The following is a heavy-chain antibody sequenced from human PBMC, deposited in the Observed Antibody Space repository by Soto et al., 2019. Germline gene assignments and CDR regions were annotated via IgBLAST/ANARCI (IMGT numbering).Heavy chain of an antibody. CDR3: ARVGAAAGTI. CDR2: INHSGST. Sequence: PSETLSLTCAVYGGSFSGYYWSWIRQPPGKGLEWIGEINHSGSTNYNPSLKSRVTISVDTSKNQFSLKLSSVTAADTAVYYCARVGAAAGTIWGQGTLVTVS. CDR1: GGSFSGYY. J-gene: IGHJ4*02. D-gene: IGHD6-13*01. V-gene: IGHV4-34*01.